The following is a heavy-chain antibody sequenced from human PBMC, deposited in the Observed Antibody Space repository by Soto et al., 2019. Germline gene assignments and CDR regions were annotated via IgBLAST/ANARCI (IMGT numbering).Heavy chain of an antibody. D-gene: IGHD3-16*01. CDR3: ARGLTMGQLPSQFDP. J-gene: IGHJ5*02. CDR2: VHSSGIT. CDR1: GGSVSNDNCY. V-gene: IGHV4-61*01. Sequence: SETLSLTCTVSGGSVSNDNCYWIWIRQPPGKGLEWIGYVHSSGITNYNPSLKRRVTIAVDTSRNQFSLRLSSVTAADTAVYYCARGLTMGQLPSQFDPWGQGTLVTVSS.